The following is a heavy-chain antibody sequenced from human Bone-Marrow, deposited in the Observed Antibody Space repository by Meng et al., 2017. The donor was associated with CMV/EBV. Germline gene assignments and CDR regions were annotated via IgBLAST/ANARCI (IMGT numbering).Heavy chain of an antibody. CDR3: AKYCSSTSCHMEFDY. D-gene: IGHD2-2*01. CDR1: GFTVSSNY. V-gene: IGHV3-53*05. CDR2: IYSGGST. Sequence: GESLKISCAASGFTVSSNYMSWVRQAAGKGLEWVSVIYSGGSTFYADSVKGRFTISRDNSKNTLYLQMNSLRAEDTAVYYCAKYCSSTSCHMEFDYWGQGTLVTVSS. J-gene: IGHJ4*02.